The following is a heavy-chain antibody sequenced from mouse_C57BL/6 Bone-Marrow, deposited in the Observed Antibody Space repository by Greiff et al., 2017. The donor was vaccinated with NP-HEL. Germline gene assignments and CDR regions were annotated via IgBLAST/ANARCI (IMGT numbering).Heavy chain of an antibody. CDR1: GFTFTDYY. CDR2: IRNKANGYTT. D-gene: IGHD1-1*01. CDR3: ARSYYGSSPLYWYFDV. V-gene: IGHV7-3*01. Sequence: EVKLMESGGGLVQPGGSLSLSCAASGFTFTDYYMSWVRQPPGKALEWLGFIRNKANGYTTEYSASVKGRFTISRDNSQSILYLQMNALRAEDSATYYCARSYYGSSPLYWYFDVWGTGTTVTVSS. J-gene: IGHJ1*03.